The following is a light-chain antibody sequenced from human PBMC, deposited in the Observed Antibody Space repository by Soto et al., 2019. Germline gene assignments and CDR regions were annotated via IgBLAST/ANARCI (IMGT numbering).Light chain of an antibody. CDR2: ANN. CDR3: QSYDFGLSAHNYV. J-gene: IGLJ1*01. CDR1: SSNIGAGYD. Sequence: QSVLTQPPSVSGAPGQRVTISCTGSSSNIGAGYDVHWYQQFPGTAPRLLIYANNNRPSGVPDRFSGSKSGTPASLAITGLQADDEAEYYCQSYDFGLSAHNYVFGTGTKVT. V-gene: IGLV1-40*01.